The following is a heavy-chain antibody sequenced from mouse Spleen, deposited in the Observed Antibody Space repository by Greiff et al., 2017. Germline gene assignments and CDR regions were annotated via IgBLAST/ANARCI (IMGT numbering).Heavy chain of an antibody. CDR3: ARRTTVVATNYFDY. CDR2: IDPSDSYT. D-gene: IGHD1-1*01. CDR1: GYTFTSYW. V-gene: IGHV1-50*01. J-gene: IGHJ2*01. Sequence: VQLQQSGAELVKPGASVKLSCKASGYTFTSYWMQWVKQRPGQGLEWIGEIDPSDSYTNYNQKFKGKATLTVDTSSSTAYMQLSSLTSEDSAVYYCARRTTVVATNYFDYWGQGTTLTVSS.